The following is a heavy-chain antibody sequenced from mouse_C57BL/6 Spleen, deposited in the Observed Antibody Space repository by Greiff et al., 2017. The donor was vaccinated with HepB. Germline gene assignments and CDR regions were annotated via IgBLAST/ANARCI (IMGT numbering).Heavy chain of an antibody. CDR3: ARAGILYDGYLAWFAY. J-gene: IGHJ3*01. Sequence: QVQLQQPGAELVKPGASVKLSCKASGYTFPSYWMHGVKQRPGRGLEWIGRIDPNSGGTKYNEKFKSKATLTVDKPSSTAYMLLSSLTSEDSAVYYCARAGILYDGYLAWFAYWGQVTLVTVSA. CDR2: IDPNSGGT. CDR1: GYTFPSYW. V-gene: IGHV1-72*01. D-gene: IGHD2-3*01.